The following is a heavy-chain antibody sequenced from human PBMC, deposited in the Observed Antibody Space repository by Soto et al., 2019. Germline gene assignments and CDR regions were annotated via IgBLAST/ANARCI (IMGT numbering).Heavy chain of an antibody. Sequence: GGSLRLSCAASGFTFNNYAVSWVRQAPGKGLEWVSAISATGDNTYYADFVEGRFTISRDNSKNTLYPQMNGLRAEDTAMYYCAKEMSYGRPYDYWGQGTLVTVSS. CDR1: GFTFNNYA. J-gene: IGHJ4*02. D-gene: IGHD1-26*01. CDR2: ISATGDNT. V-gene: IGHV3-23*01. CDR3: AKEMSYGRPYDY.